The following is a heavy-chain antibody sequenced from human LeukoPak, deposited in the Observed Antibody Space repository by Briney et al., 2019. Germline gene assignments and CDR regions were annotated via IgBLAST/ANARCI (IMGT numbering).Heavy chain of an antibody. J-gene: IGHJ4*02. D-gene: IGHD3-22*01. CDR3: AKCESPITMIVVVTGGLFDY. Sequence: GGSLRLSCAASGFTFSSYGMHWVRQAPGKGLEWVAVIWYDGSNKYYADSVKGRFTISRDNSKNTLYLQMNSLRAEDTAVYYCAKCESPITMIVVVTGGLFDYWGQGTLVTVSS. V-gene: IGHV3-33*06. CDR2: IWYDGSNK. CDR1: GFTFSSYG.